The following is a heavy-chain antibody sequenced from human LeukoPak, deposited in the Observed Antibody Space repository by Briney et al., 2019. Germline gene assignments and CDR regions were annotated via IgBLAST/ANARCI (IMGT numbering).Heavy chain of an antibody. J-gene: IGHJ4*02. Sequence: PSETLPLTCTVSGDSISSSDYYWGWIRQPPGKGLEWLGSIYYSGGTYYNPSLKSRVTISVDTSKNQFSLKLSSVTAADTAVFYCARLTIGSGWSFDYFDYWGQGTLVTVSS. V-gene: IGHV4-39*01. CDR1: GDSISSSDYY. D-gene: IGHD6-19*01. CDR2: IYYSGGT. CDR3: ARLTIGSGWSFDYFDY.